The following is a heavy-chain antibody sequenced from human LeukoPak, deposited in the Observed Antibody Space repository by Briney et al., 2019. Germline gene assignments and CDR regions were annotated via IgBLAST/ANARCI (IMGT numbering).Heavy chain of an antibody. CDR3: ARHTLGFHY. Sequence: SETLSLTCTVSGGSISSYYWSWIRQPPGKGLEWIGYIYTSGSTNYNPSLKSRVTISVDTSKNQFSLKLSPVTAADTAVYYCARHTLGFHYWGQGTLVTVSS. V-gene: IGHV4-4*09. CDR2: IYTSGST. D-gene: IGHD7-27*01. CDR1: GGSISSYY. J-gene: IGHJ4*02.